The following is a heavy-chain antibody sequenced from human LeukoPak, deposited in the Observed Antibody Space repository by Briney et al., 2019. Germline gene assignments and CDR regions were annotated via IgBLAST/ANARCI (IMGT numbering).Heavy chain of an antibody. CDR2: ISGSGGST. D-gene: IGHD3-22*01. J-gene: IGHJ4*02. V-gene: IGHV3-23*01. CDR3: AKDLYDSSGHQGFDY. CDR1: GFTFSSYG. Sequence: GGSLRLSCAASGFTFSSYGMSWVRQAPGKGLEWVSAISGSGGSTYYADSVKGRFTISRDNSKNTLYLQMNSLRAEDTAVYYCAKDLYDSSGHQGFDYWGQGTLVTVSS.